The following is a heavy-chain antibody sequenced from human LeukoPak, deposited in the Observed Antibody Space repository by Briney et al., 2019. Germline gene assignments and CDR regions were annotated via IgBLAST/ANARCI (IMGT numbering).Heavy chain of an antibody. CDR2: INPNSGGT. CDR3: ARDYYDGSGYSNAFDI. J-gene: IGHJ3*02. V-gene: IGHV1-2*02. D-gene: IGHD3-22*01. Sequence: ASVKVSCKASGYTFTGYYMHWVRQAPGQGLEWMGWINPNSGGTNYAQKFQGRVTMTRDTAISTAYMELSRLRSDDTAVYYCARDYYDGSGYSNAFDIWGQGTMVTVSS. CDR1: GYTFTGYY.